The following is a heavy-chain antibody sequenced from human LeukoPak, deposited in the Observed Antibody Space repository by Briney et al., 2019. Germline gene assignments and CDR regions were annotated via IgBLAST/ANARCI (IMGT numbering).Heavy chain of an antibody. CDR3: ARYYLYDSSGYPPYYFDY. V-gene: IGHV5-51*01. D-gene: IGHD3-22*01. CDR2: IYPGDSDT. CDR1: GYSFTSYW. J-gene: IGHJ4*02. Sequence: GESLKISCKGSGYSFTSYWIGWVRQMPGKGLEWMGIIYPGDSDTRYSLSFQGQVTISADKSISTAYLQWSSLKASDTAMYYCARYYLYDSSGYPPYYFDYWGQGTLVTVSS.